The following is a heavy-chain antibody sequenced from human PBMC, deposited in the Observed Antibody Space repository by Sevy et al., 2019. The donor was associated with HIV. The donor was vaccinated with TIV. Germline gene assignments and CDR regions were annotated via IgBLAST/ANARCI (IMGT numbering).Heavy chain of an antibody. D-gene: IGHD5-18*01. CDR3: ARDVDTPFVRSFDS. J-gene: IGHJ4*02. V-gene: IGHV3-48*02. CDR2: ISSSSRTI. Sequence: GGSLRLSCVVSGLTFSSDSMNWVRQAPGKGLEWLACISSSSRTIYYADSVEGRFTISRDNDKKSVFLQTNNLRDEDSATYYCARDVDTPFVRSFDSWGQGTLVTVSS. CDR1: GLTFSSDS.